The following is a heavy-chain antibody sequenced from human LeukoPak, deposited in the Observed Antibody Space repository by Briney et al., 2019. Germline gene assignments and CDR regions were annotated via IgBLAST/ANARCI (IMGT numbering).Heavy chain of an antibody. D-gene: IGHD2-15*01. CDR2: INHSGST. CDR1: GRSFSGYY. V-gene: IGHV4-34*01. J-gene: IGHJ1*01. CDR3: ARGRCSGGSCYKGHFQH. Sequence: SQTLSLTCAVYGRSFSGYYWSWIRHPPGKGLGWIGEINHSGSTNYNPSLKSRVIISVDTSKNQFSLKLSSVTAADTAVYYCARGRCSGGSCYKGHFQHWGQGTLVTVSS.